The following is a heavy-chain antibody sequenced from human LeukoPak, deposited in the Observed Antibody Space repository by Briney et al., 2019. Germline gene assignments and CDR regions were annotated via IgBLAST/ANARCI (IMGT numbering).Heavy chain of an antibody. CDR2: IWYDGSNK. CDR3: ARVGYCSSTSCYTDYYYGMDV. CDR1: GFTFSSYG. V-gene: IGHV3-33*01. J-gene: IGHJ6*02. Sequence: GGSLRLSCAASGFTFSSYGMHWVRQAPGKGLEWVAVIWYDGSNKYYADSVKGRFTISRDNSKNTLYLQMNSLRAEDTAVYYCARVGYCSSTSCYTDYYYGMDVWGQGTTVTVSS. D-gene: IGHD2-2*02.